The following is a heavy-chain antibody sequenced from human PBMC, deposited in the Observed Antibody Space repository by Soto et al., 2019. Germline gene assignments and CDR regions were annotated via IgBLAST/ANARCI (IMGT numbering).Heavy chain of an antibody. Sequence: GGSLRLSCAASGFTFSSYGMHWVRQAPGKGLEWVAVISYDGSNKYYADSVKGRFTISRDNSKNTLYLQMNSLRAEDTAVYYCAKDWDGYLEYWGQGTLVTVSS. CDR1: GFTFSSYG. CDR3: AKDWDGYLEY. V-gene: IGHV3-30*18. J-gene: IGHJ4*02. CDR2: ISYDGSNK. D-gene: IGHD1-26*01.